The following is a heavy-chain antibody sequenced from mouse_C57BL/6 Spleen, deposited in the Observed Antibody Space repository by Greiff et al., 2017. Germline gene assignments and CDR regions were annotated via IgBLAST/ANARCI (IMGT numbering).Heavy chain of an antibody. J-gene: IGHJ4*01. CDR1: GYTFTDYY. CDR2: IYPGSGNT. Sequence: VKLQESGAELVRPGASVKLSCKASGYTFTDYYINWVKQRPGQGLAWIARIYPGSGNTYYNEKFKGKATLTAEKSSSTAYMQLSSLTSEDSAVYFCARRGDYYAMDYWGQGTSVTVSS. CDR3: ARRGDYYAMDY. V-gene: IGHV1-76*01.